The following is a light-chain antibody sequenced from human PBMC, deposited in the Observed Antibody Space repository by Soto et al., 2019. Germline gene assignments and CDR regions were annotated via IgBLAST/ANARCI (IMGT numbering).Light chain of an antibody. CDR3: QQYNSYSCT. V-gene: IGKV1-5*01. CDR2: EAS. Sequence: DIPMTQSPPTLYASVGDRVPITCRASQSISSWLAWYQQKPGKAPKLLIYEASSLESGVPSRFSGSGSGTEFTLTISSLQPDDFATYYCQQYNSYSCTFGQGTRLEIK. CDR1: QSISSW. J-gene: IGKJ5*01.